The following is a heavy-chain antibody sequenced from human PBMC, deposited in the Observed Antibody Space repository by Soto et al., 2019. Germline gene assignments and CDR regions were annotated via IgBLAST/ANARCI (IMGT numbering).Heavy chain of an antibody. J-gene: IGHJ4*02. CDR3: AKGSIEYSASIDY. V-gene: IGHV3-23*01. CDR1: GFSFSSYA. Sequence: EVQLLESGGGLVQPGESLRLSCEASGFSFSSYAMIWVRQAPGKGLEWVSVISGSGGSSYFADSVKGRFTISRDNPKNMLYLEMSSLRAEDTAIYFCAKGSIEYSASIDYWGQGTLVIVSS. D-gene: IGHD4-4*01. CDR2: ISGSGGSS.